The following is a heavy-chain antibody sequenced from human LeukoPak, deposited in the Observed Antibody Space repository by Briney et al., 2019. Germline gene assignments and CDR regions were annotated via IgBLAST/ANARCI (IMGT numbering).Heavy chain of an antibody. CDR2: ISYDGSNK. CDR1: GFTFSSYG. J-gene: IGHJ4*02. D-gene: IGHD7-27*01. Sequence: GRSPRLSCAASGFTFSSYGMHWVRQAPGKGLEWVAVISYDGSNKYYADSVKGRFTISRDNSKNTLYLQMNSLRAEDTAVYYCAKDSQLGVWGQGTLVTVSS. V-gene: IGHV3-30*18. CDR3: AKDSQLGV.